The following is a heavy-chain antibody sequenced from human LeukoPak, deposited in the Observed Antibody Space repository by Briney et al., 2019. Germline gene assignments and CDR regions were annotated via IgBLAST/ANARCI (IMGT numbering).Heavy chain of an antibody. J-gene: IGHJ4*02. CDR2: IYYSGST. Sequence: SETLSLTCTVSGGSISSGDYYWGWIRQPPGKGQEWIGNIYYSGSTFYNPSLKSRVTISVDTSKNQFSLKLNSVSVADTAVYYCARWVATPRGYFDYWGQGALVTVSS. D-gene: IGHD5-12*01. V-gene: IGHV4-39*01. CDR3: ARWVATPRGYFDY. CDR1: GGSISSGDYY.